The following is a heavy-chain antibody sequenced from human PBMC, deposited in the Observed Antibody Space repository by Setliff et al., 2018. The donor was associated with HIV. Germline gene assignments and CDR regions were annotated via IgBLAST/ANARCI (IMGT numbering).Heavy chain of an antibody. J-gene: IGHJ4*02. CDR2: IYSGGST. V-gene: IGHV3-66*02. D-gene: IGHD3-10*01. Sequence: GGSLRLSCAASGFTVSGYYMAWVRQAPGKGLEWVSTIYSGGSTYHADSVKDRFTLSRDSSKNTLSLQMNSLRPEDTAVYYCARVRLYNAALDYWGQGTLVTVSS. CDR3: ARVRLYNAALDY. CDR1: GFTVSGYY.